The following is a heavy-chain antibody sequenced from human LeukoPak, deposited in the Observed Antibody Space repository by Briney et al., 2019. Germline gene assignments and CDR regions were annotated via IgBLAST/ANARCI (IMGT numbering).Heavy chain of an antibody. V-gene: IGHV3-48*01. D-gene: IGHD2-2*01. CDR2: ISRSITTI. CDR1: GLTFSTYG. Sequence: GGSLRLSCVASGLTFSTYGMNWVRQAPGKGLEWISYISRSITTIYYADSVKGRFTISRDNAENSLYLQTNGLRAEDTAVYYCARDDCSTSSCQKHQNWFDPWGQGTLVTVSS. CDR3: ARDDCSTSSCQKHQNWFDP. J-gene: IGHJ5*02.